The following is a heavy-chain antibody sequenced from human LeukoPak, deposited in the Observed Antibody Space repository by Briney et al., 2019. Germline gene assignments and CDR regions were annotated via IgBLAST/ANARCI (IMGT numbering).Heavy chain of an antibody. CDR2: IIPILGIA. CDR1: GGTFSSYA. CDR3: ASSMITFGGVPYYLDY. V-gene: IGHV1-69*04. Sequence: ASVKVSCKASGGTFSSYAISWVRQAPGQGLEWMGRIIPILGIANYAQKFQGRVTITADKSTSTAYMELSSLRSEDTAVYYCASSMITFGGVPYYLDYWGQGTLVTVSS. D-gene: IGHD3-16*01. J-gene: IGHJ4*02.